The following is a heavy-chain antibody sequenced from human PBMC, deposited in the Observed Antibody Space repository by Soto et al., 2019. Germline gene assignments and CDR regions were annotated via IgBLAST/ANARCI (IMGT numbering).Heavy chain of an antibody. J-gene: IGHJ4*02. CDR2: ISPTGEQR. D-gene: IGHD3-22*01. V-gene: IGHV3-23*01. CDR3: ARLGGYYYDSSGYPVDY. Sequence: GGSLRLSCAASRFTFRNYGMSWVRQGPGKGLEWVSGISPTGEQRFYVDSVKGRFTISRDNSKNTLYLQMNSLRAEDTAVYYCARLGGYYYDSSGYPVDYWGQGTLVTVSS. CDR1: RFTFRNYG.